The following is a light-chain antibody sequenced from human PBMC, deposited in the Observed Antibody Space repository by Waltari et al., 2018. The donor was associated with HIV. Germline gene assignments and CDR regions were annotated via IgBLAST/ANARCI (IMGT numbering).Light chain of an antibody. Sequence: DIQMTQSPRSLSASVGDRVTISCWASERIGNSLAWYQQKPREAPKLLIYQASTLESVVPSRFSGSGSGTEFTLAISSLQPDDFATYYCQQYHTYSTFGQGTRVDVK. CDR3: QQYHTYST. CDR2: QAS. J-gene: IGKJ1*01. CDR1: ERIGNS. V-gene: IGKV1-5*03.